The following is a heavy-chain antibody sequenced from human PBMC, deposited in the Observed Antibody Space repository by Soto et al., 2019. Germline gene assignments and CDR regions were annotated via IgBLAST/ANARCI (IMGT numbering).Heavy chain of an antibody. V-gene: IGHV1-69*13. J-gene: IGHJ6*02. CDR3: ARGTNQQRDYYGMDV. CDR1: GGTFSSYA. Sequence: SVKVSCKASGGTFSSYALSWVRQAPGQGLEWMGGIIPIFGTANYAQKFQGRVTITADESTSTAHMELSSLRSEGTALYYCARGTNQQRDYYGMDVWGQGTTVTVSS. D-gene: IGHD6-13*01. CDR2: IIPIFGTA.